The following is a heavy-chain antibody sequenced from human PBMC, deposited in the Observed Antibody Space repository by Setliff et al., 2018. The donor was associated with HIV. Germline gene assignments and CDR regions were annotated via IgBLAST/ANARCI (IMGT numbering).Heavy chain of an antibody. CDR3: ARGLYNWNL. CDR2: INPNSGNT. Sequence: ASVKVSCKASGYTFTGYYMHWVRQAPGQGLEWMGRINPNSGNTGYAQKFEGRVTMTRDTSTNTVFMELISLTFHDTAVYYCARGLYNWNLWGQGTLVTVSS. CDR1: GYTFTGYY. D-gene: IGHD1-20*01. J-gene: IGHJ4*02. V-gene: IGHV1-2*06.